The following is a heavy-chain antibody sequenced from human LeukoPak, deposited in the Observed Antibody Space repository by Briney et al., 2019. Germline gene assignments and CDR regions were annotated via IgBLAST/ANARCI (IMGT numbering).Heavy chain of an antibody. CDR1: GGSISSSSYY. CDR3: ARGSFKNHPDSSSWYRNWFDP. V-gene: IGHV4-39*01. Sequence: SETLSLTCTVSGGSISSSSYYWGWIRQPPGKGLEWIGSIYYSGSTYYNPSLKSRVTISVDTSKNQFSLKLSSVTAADTAVYYCARGSFKNHPDSSSWYRNWFDPWGQGTLVTVSS. D-gene: IGHD6-13*01. J-gene: IGHJ5*02. CDR2: IYYSGST.